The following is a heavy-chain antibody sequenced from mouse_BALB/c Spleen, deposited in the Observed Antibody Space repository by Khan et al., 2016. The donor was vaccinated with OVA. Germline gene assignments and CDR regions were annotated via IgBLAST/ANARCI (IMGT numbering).Heavy chain of an antibody. CDR1: GYTFTDYA. J-gene: IGHJ2*01. V-gene: IGHV1S137*01. D-gene: IGHD2-3*01. Sequence: VQLKQSGPELVRPGVSVKISCKGSGYTFTDYAIYWVKQSHAKSLEWIGLISTYSGNTNYNQKFKGKATMTVDKSTSKAYMELARLTSEDSAIYYCARPAFDGYYDYLVQGTTLTVSS. CDR3: ARPAFDGYYDY. CDR2: ISTYSGNT.